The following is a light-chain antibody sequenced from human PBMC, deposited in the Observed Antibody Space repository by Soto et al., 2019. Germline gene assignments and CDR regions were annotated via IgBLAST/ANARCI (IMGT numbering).Light chain of an antibody. V-gene: IGKV1-6*01. CDR2: AAS. CDR3: LQKYFYPFT. CDR1: QGIRND. Sequence: AIQMTQCPSSLSASVGDRVTITCRASQGIRNDLDWFQQKPGKAPKLLIYAASNLQSGVPARFSGSGSGTDFTLTISSLQPEDFATYYCLQKYFYPFTFGPGTRLEIK. J-gene: IGKJ5*01.